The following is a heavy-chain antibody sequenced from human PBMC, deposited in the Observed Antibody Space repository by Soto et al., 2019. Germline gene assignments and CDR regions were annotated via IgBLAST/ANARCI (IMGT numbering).Heavy chain of an antibody. Sequence: QVQLQESGPGLVKPSETLSLTCTVSGGSINSYYWSWILQSAGKGLEWIGRSYSTGATNYNPDLKSRVTMSVDTSKNQFSLRLTSVTAADTAVYYCANAVGIRGVYNWFDPWGRGILVTVSS. CDR3: ANAVGIRGVYNWFDP. J-gene: IGHJ5*02. D-gene: IGHD3-10*01. CDR1: GGSINSYY. V-gene: IGHV4-4*07. CDR2: SYSTGAT.